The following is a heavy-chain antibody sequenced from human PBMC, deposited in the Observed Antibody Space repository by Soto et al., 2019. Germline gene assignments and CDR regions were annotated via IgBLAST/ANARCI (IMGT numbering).Heavy chain of an antibody. Sequence: GGSLRLSCAASGFTFSSYAMHWVRQAPGKGLEYVSAISSNGGSTYYANSVKGRFTISRDNSKNTLYLQMGSLRAEDMAVYYCARDKGSGSYYGAFDIWAQGTMVTVSS. J-gene: IGHJ3*02. CDR3: ARDKGSGSYYGAFDI. V-gene: IGHV3-64*01. CDR1: GFTFSSYA. D-gene: IGHD1-26*01. CDR2: ISSNGGST.